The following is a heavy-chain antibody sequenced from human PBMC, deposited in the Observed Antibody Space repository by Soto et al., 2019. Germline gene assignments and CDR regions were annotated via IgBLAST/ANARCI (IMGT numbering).Heavy chain of an antibody. Sequence: QVQRQESGPGLVMPSETLSLTWTVSGDCISIYYYTWIRQPPGKGLEWIDCSHYSGSTNYNPSLKSRVTISLDTSNNQLSLKLSSVTAADTAVYYCARGRPFDWFLHDWGQGTLVTVSS. J-gene: IGHJ4*02. CDR3: ARGRPFDWFLHD. CDR2: SHYSGST. D-gene: IGHD3-9*01. V-gene: IGHV4-59*01. CDR1: GDCISIYY.